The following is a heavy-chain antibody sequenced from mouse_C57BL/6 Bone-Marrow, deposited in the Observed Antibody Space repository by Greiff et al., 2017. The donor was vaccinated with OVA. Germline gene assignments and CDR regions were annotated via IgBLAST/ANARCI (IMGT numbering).Heavy chain of an antibody. V-gene: IGHV14-4*01. CDR1: GFNIQDDY. Sequence: EVQLQQSGAELVRPGASVKLSCTASGFNIQDDYMHWVKQRPEQGLEWIGWIDPENGDTEYASKFQGKATITADTSSNTAYLQLSSLTSEDTAVYYCTSYYGSPAWFAYWGQGTLVTVSA. D-gene: IGHD1-1*01. CDR3: TSYYGSPAWFAY. CDR2: IDPENGDT. J-gene: IGHJ3*01.